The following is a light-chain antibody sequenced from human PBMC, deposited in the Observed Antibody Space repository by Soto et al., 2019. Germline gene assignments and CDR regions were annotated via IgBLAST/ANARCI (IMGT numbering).Light chain of an antibody. V-gene: IGLV2-23*01. CDR1: SSDVGSYNL. CDR3: CSYASSSTYV. Sequence: QSALTQPASVSGSPGQSITISCTGTSSDVGSYNLVSWYQQHPGKAPKLMIYEGTKRPSGVSDRFSGSRPGNTASLTISGLQAEDEADYYCCSYASSSTYVFGTGTRSPS. J-gene: IGLJ1*01. CDR2: EGT.